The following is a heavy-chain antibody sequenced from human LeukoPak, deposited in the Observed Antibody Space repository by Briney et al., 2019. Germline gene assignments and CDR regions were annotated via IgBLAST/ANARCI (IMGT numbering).Heavy chain of an antibody. CDR2: ISTSSSYI. Sequence: GGSLRLSCAASGFTFSSYSMNWVRQAPGKGLEWVSSISTSSSYIHYADSVKGRFTISRDNAKNSLYLQMNSLRAEDTAVYYCARDGDGYDSYYYYMDVWGKGTTVTVSS. CDR1: GFTFSSYS. CDR3: ARDGDGYDSYYYYMDV. D-gene: IGHD5-12*01. J-gene: IGHJ6*03. V-gene: IGHV3-21*01.